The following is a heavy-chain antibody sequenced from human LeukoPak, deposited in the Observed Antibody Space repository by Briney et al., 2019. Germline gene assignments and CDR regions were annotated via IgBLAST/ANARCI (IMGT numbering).Heavy chain of an antibody. CDR3: AKVSLVVATTPAWFDP. V-gene: IGHV3-23*01. Sequence: PGGSLRLSCAASGFTFSSYAMSWVRQAPGKGLEWVSAMSGSGGSTYYADSVKGRFTISRDNSKNTLYLQMNSLRAEDTAVYYCAKVSLVVATTPAWFDPWGQGTLVTVSS. D-gene: IGHD2-15*01. CDR2: MSGSGGST. J-gene: IGHJ5*02. CDR1: GFTFSSYA.